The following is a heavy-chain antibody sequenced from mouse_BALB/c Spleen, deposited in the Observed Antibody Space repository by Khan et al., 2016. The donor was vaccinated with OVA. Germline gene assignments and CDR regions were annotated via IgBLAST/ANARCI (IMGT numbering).Heavy chain of an antibody. CDR2: VYPGDGNT. CDR1: GYTFTSYW. CDR3: ANGGITTGYFDY. D-gene: IGHD1-1*01. Sequence: QVQLQQSGTELARPGASVKLSCKASGYTFTSYWMQWVKQRPGQGLEWIGAVYPGDGNTRYTQKFKGKATLTADKSSSTAYIQLSSLASEDSADYYCANGGITTGYFDYWGQGTTLTVSS. J-gene: IGHJ2*01. V-gene: IGHV1-87*01.